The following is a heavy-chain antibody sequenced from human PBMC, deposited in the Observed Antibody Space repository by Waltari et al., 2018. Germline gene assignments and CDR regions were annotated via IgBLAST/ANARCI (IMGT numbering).Heavy chain of an antibody. CDR2: IYTSGST. V-gene: IGHV4-4*09. D-gene: IGHD6-13*01. Sequence: QVQLQESGPGLVKPSETLSLTCTVSGGSISSYYWSWIRPPPGKGLEWIGNIYTSGSTNYNPSLKSRVTISVDTSKNQFSLKLSSVTAADTAVYYCARSIAAAGGDAFDIWGQGTMVTVSS. CDR3: ARSIAAAGGDAFDI. CDR1: GGSISSYY. J-gene: IGHJ3*02.